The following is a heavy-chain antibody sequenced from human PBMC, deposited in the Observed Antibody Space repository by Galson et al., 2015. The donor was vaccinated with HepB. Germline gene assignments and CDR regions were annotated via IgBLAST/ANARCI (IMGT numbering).Heavy chain of an antibody. Sequence: TCAVSGGSISSSNWWSWVRQPPGKGLEWIGEIYHSGSTNYNPSLKSRVTISVDKSKNQFSLKLSSVTAADTAVYYCASAWGAETRDFDYWGQGTLVTVSS. D-gene: IGHD3-16*01. J-gene: IGHJ4*02. CDR1: GGSISSSNW. V-gene: IGHV4-4*02. CDR2: IYHSGST. CDR3: ASAWGAETRDFDY.